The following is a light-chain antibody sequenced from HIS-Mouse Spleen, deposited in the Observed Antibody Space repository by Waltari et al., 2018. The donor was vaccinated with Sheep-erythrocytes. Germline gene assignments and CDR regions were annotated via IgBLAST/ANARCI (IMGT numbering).Light chain of an antibody. J-gene: IGLJ3*02. CDR1: SSDVGGYNY. CDR3: CSYAGSYTFWV. CDR2: DVS. Sequence: QSALTQPRSVSGSPGQSVTISCTGTSSDVGGYNYVSWYQQHPDKAPKLMIYDVSNRPSGVPDRFSGSKSGNTASLTISGLQAEDEADYYCCSYAGSYTFWVFGGGTKLTVL. V-gene: IGLV2-11*01.